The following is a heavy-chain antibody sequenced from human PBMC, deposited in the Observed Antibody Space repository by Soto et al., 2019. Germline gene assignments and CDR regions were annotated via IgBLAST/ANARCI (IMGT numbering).Heavy chain of an antibody. CDR1: GFTFSSYS. J-gene: IGHJ5*02. CDR3: ARETADPYYEFWSGENWFDP. Sequence: EVQLVESGGGLVQPGGSLRLSCAASGFTFSSYSMNWVRQAPGKGLEWVSYISSSSSTIYYADSVKGRFTISRDNAKNSLYLQMNRLRAEDTAVYYCARETADPYYEFWSGENWFDPWGQGTLVTVSS. V-gene: IGHV3-48*01. D-gene: IGHD3-3*01. CDR2: ISSSSSTI.